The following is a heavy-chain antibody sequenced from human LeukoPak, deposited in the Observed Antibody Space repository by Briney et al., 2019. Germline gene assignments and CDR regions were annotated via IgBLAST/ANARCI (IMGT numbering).Heavy chain of an antibody. Sequence: GGSLRLSCAASGFTFSTYTMNWVRQPPGKGLEWVSNIGTSSSTIYYADSVKGRFTISRDNAKNSLYLQTNSLRADDTAVCYCARFAAGGSYYYYMDVWGKGTTVTVSS. CDR1: GFTFSTYT. D-gene: IGHD6-25*01. V-gene: IGHV3-48*01. CDR2: IGTSSSTI. CDR3: ARFAAGGSYYYYMDV. J-gene: IGHJ6*03.